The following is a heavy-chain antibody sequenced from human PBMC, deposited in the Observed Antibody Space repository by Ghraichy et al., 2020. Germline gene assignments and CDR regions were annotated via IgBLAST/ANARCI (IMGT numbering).Heavy chain of an antibody. CDR1: GFTFDDYA. V-gene: IGHV3-43*02. D-gene: IGHD2-15*01. J-gene: IGHJ3*02. CDR2: ISGDGGST. CDR3: AKVRGGAATVSDAFDI. Sequence: GGSLRLSCAASGFTFDDYAMHWVRQAPGKGLEWVSLISGDGGSTYYADSVKGRFTISRDNSKNSLYLQMNSLKTEDTALYYWAKVRGGAATVSDAFDIWGQGTMVTVSS.